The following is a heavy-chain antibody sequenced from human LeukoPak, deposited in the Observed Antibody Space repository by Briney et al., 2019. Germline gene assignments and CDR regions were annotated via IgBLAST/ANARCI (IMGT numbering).Heavy chain of an antibody. CDR3: ARRHNSGWYSDY. D-gene: IGHD6-19*01. CDR2: IYPGDSDT. J-gene: IGHJ4*02. Sequence: GESLKISCQGSGYSFSSSWIAWVRQMPAKGREWMGIIYPGDSDTRYSPSLQGQVTISADKSISTASLQWSSLQASDSAMYYCARRHNSGWYSDYWGQGTLVTVSS. V-gene: IGHV5-51*01. CDR1: GYSFSSSW.